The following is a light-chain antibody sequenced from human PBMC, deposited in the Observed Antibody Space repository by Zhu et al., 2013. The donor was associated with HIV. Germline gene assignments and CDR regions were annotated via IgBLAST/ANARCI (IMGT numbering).Light chain of an antibody. J-gene: IGKJ5*01. CDR3: QQYGSSPIT. V-gene: IGKV3-15*01. CDR2: GAS. Sequence: EIVMTQSPATLSVSPGERATLSCRASQSVNSNLAWYQQKPGQAPRLLIYGASIRATGIPARFSGSGSGTEFTLIISSLQSEDFAVYYCQQYGSSPITFGQGTRLEIK. CDR1: QSVNSN.